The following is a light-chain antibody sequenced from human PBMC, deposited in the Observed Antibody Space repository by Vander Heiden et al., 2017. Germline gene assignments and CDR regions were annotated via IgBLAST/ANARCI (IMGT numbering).Light chain of an antibody. CDR1: QSVSSN. CDR3: QQYNNSPPLFT. Sequence: EIVMTHSPATLSVSPGERATLSCRASQSVSSNLAWYQQKPGQAPRLLIYGASTRATGIPARFSGSGSGTEFTLTISSLQSEDFAVYYCQQYNNSPPLFTFGPGTKVDIQ. J-gene: IGKJ3*01. V-gene: IGKV3-15*01. CDR2: GAS.